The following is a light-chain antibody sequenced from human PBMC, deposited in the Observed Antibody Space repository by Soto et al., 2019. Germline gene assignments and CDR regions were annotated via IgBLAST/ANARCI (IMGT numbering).Light chain of an antibody. CDR3: QSYDSSLSGV. CDR1: SSNIGAGYE. J-gene: IGLJ1*01. Sequence: QSSLTRPPSEPGAPGQRVTISCTGSSSNIGAGYEVHWYQQFPGTAPKLLIYGNSNRPSGVPDRFSGSKSGTSASLAITGLQAEDEADYYCQSYDSSLSGVFGSGTKVTVL. CDR2: GNS. V-gene: IGLV1-40*01.